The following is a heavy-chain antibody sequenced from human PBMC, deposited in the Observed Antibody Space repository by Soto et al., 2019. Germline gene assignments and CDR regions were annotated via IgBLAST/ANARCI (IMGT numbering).Heavy chain of an antibody. Sequence: QVQLVQSGAEVKKPGASVKVSCKASGYTFTSYAMHWVRQAPGQRLEWMGRINAGNGNTKYSQKFQGRVTITRDTSASTAYMELSSLRSEDTAVYYCARVRSIVGATTMGYWGQGTLVTVSS. CDR3: ARVRSIVGATTMGY. D-gene: IGHD1-26*01. J-gene: IGHJ4*02. CDR1: GYTFTSYA. CDR2: INAGNGNT. V-gene: IGHV1-3*01.